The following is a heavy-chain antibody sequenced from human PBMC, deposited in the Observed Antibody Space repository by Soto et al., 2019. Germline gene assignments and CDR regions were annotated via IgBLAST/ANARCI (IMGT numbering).Heavy chain of an antibody. J-gene: IGHJ4*02. CDR3: AKDGYFDTYYFDH. D-gene: IGHD3-22*01. CDR2: ISYDGRQK. Sequence: QVQLVESGGGVVQPGRSLRLSCAASRFTFSRYAMHWVRQAPGKGLEWVAVISYDGRQKHYVDSVKGRFTISRDESDNTLYLQMSSLRPEDTAVYHCAKDGYFDTYYFDHWGQGTLVTVSS. CDR1: RFTFSRYA. V-gene: IGHV3-30*04.